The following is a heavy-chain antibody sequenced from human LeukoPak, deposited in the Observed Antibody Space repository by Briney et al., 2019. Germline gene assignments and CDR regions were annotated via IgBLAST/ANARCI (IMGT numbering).Heavy chain of an antibody. D-gene: IGHD4-17*01. V-gene: IGHV1-2*02. CDR3: ARRVLLRWLDTNYFDY. Sequence: ASVKVSCKASGYTFTGYYMHWVRQAPGQGLEWMGWINPNSGGTNYAQKFQGRVTMTRDTSISTAYMELSRLRSDDTAVYYCARRVLLRWLDTNYFDYWGQGTLVTVSS. CDR2: INPNSGGT. CDR1: GYTFTGYY. J-gene: IGHJ4*02.